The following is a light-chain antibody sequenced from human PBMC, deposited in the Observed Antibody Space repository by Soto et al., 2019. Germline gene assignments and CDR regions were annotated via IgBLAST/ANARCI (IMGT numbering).Light chain of an antibody. CDR2: EVN. J-gene: IGLJ2*01. V-gene: IGLV2-14*01. CDR3: TSYTSSSTQVL. CDR1: SSDVGGYNY. Sequence: QSVLTQPASVSGSPGQSITISCTGTSSDVGGYNYVSWYQQHPGKAPKLMIYEVNSRPSGVSHRFSGSKSGNTASLTISGLQAEDEADYYCTSYTSSSTQVLFGGGTKLTVL.